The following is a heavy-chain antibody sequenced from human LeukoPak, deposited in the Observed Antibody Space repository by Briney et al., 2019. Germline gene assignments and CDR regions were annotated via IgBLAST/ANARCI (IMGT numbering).Heavy chain of an antibody. Sequence: GGSLRLSCAASGFTFSDYYMSWIRQAPGKGLEGVSYISSSGSTIYYADSVKGRFTISRDNAKNSLYLQMNSLRAEDTAVYYCASPRVSYSYYYYMDVWGKGTTVTVSS. J-gene: IGHJ6*03. CDR3: ASPRVSYSYYYYMDV. V-gene: IGHV3-11*01. CDR2: ISSSGSTI. CDR1: GFTFSDYY. D-gene: IGHD2-15*01.